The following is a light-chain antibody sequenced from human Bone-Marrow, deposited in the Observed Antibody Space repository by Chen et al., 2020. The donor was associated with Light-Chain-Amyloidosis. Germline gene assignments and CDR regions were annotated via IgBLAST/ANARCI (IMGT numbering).Light chain of an antibody. CDR2: EVT. V-gene: IGLV2-8*01. Sequence: QSALTQPPSASGSPGQAVTLSCTGSSSDVGGYNYVSWYQHHPGKAPKLMIYEVTKRPSGVPDRFSGSKSGNTASLTVSGLQAEDAADYYCASYAGTSLYVFGSGTKVTVL. CDR1: SSDVGGYNY. J-gene: IGLJ1*01. CDR3: ASYAGTSLYV.